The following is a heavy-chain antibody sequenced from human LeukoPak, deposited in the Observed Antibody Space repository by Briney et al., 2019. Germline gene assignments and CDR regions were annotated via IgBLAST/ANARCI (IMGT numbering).Heavy chain of an antibody. Sequence: GGSLRLSCAASGFTFSSYEMNWVRQAPGKGLEWVSYISSSGSTIYYADSVKGRFTISRDNAKNSLYLQMNSLRAEDTAVYYCARSVIGEGGTSAFDIWGQGTMVTVSS. CDR3: ARSVIGEGGTSAFDI. V-gene: IGHV3-48*03. CDR2: ISSSGSTI. D-gene: IGHD7-27*01. J-gene: IGHJ3*02. CDR1: GFTFSSYE.